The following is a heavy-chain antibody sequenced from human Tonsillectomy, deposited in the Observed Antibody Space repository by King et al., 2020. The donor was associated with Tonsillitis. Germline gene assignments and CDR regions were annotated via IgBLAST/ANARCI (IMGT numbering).Heavy chain of an antibody. V-gene: IGHV4-30-4*01. D-gene: IGHD4-17*01. J-gene: IGHJ5*02. CDR2: IYYSGRT. CDR1: GGSISSGDYY. CDR3: ARVDLMTTVTTGGWFDP. Sequence: QLQESGPGLVKPSQTLSLTCTVSGGSISSGDYYWSWILQPPGKGLEWSGYIYYSGRTYYNPSLKSRVTISVDKSKNQFSLKRSSVTAADTAVYYCARVDLMTTVTTGGWFDPWGQGTLVTVSS.